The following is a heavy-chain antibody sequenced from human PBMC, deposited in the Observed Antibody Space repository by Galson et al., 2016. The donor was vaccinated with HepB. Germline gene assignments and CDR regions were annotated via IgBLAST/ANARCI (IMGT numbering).Heavy chain of an antibody. J-gene: IGHJ4*02. V-gene: IGHV1-69*13. CDR1: RGTFSGYV. CDR3: ARGVSYGHRGFDQ. Sequence: SVKVSCKASRGTFSGYVITWVRQAPGRGLEWMGSITPIFRASTYAQKFQDRVTITADVSTSTAYMELSSLKSEDTAVYYCARGVSYGHRGFDQWGQGTLVTVSS. D-gene: IGHD5-18*01. CDR2: ITPIFRAS.